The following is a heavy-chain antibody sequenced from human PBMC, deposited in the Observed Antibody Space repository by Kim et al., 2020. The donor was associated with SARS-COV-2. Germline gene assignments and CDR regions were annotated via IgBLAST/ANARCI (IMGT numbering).Heavy chain of an antibody. Sequence: SETLSLTCTVSGGSISSSSYYWGWIRQPPGKGLEWIGSIYYSGSTYYNPSLKSRVTISVDTSKNQFSLKLSSVTAADTAVYYCARHRHYSGYYYYGMDVWGQGTTVTVSS. CDR3: ARHRHYSGYYYYGMDV. CDR2: IYYSGST. J-gene: IGHJ6*02. CDR1: GGSISSSSYY. V-gene: IGHV4-39*01. D-gene: IGHD2-15*01.